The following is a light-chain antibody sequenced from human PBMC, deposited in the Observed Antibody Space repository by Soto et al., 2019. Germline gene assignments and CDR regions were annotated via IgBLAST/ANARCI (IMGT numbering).Light chain of an antibody. CDR3: SSYTRSSTYA. V-gene: IGLV2-14*01. Sequence: QSLLTQPASVSVSPGQSITISCTGTISDVGGYNYVSWYQQHPGKAPKLMIYEVSNRPSGVSNRFSGSKSGNTASLTISGLQAEDEADYYCSSYTRSSTYAFRTGTKVTVL. CDR1: ISDVGGYNY. J-gene: IGLJ1*01. CDR2: EVS.